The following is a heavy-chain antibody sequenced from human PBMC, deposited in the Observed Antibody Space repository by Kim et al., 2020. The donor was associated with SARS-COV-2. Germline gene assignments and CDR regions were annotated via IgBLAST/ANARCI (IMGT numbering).Heavy chain of an antibody. CDR2: SGVT. J-gene: IGHJ4*02. D-gene: IGHD6-6*01. Sequence: SGVTHRNPTRKSRVTISVDTSKNQFSLKLSSVTAADTAVYYCAKGQQLFRWGQGTLVTVSS. CDR3: AKGQQLFR. V-gene: IGHV4-34*01.